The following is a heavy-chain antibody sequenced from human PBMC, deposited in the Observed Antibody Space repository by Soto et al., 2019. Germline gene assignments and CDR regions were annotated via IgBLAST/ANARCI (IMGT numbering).Heavy chain of an antibody. CDR3: ARASPAPTPFDY. CDR2: IYYSGST. D-gene: IGHD2-2*01. Sequence: QVQLQESGPGLVKPSETLSLTCTVSGGSISSYYWSWIRQPPGKGLEWIGYIYYSGSTNYNPSLTSRVTISVDTSKNQFSLKLSSVTAADTAVYYCARASPAPTPFDYWGQGTLVTVSS. J-gene: IGHJ4*02. CDR1: GGSISSYY. V-gene: IGHV4-59*01.